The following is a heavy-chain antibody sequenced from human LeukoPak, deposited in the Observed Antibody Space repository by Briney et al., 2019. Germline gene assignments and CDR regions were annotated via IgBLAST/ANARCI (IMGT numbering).Heavy chain of an antibody. J-gene: IGHJ4*02. D-gene: IGHD6-19*01. CDR1: GFTFSDAW. Sequence: GGSLKLSCAASGFTFSDAWMSWVRQAPGKGLEWVGRIKSKTDGGTTDYAAPVKGRFTISRDNAKNSLYLQMNSLRAEDTAVYYCARDPSSSGWYGYYFDYWGQGTLVSVSS. V-gene: IGHV3-15*01. CDR2: IKSKTDGGTT. CDR3: ARDPSSSGWYGYYFDY.